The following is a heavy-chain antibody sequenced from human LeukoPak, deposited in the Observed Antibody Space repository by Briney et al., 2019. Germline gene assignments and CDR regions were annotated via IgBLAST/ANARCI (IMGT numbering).Heavy chain of an antibody. CDR3: AREEWNDMAFDI. D-gene: IGHD1-1*01. V-gene: IGHV1-69*13. CDR2: TIPVFGSV. J-gene: IGHJ3*02. CDR1: GGTFSSSA. Sequence: SVKVSCKASGGTFSSSAINWVRQAPGQGLEWMGKTIPVFGSVIYAQKFEGRVTTIADQSTSTAYMELNSLTSEDTAVYYCAREEWNDMAFDIWGQGTMVTVSS.